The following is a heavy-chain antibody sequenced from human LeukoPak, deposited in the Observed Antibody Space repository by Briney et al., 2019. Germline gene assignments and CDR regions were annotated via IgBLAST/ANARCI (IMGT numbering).Heavy chain of an antibody. D-gene: IGHD4-17*01. CDR3: AKDLREATVSYYYYYGMDV. V-gene: IGHV3-23*01. CDR2: ISGSGGST. CDR1: GFTFSSYA. Sequence: PGGSLRLSCAASGFTFSSYAMSWVRQAPGKGLEWVSAISGSGGSTYYADSVKGRFTISRDNSKNTLYLQMNSLRAEDTAVYYCAKDLREATVSYYYYYGMDVWGQGTTVTVSS. J-gene: IGHJ6*02.